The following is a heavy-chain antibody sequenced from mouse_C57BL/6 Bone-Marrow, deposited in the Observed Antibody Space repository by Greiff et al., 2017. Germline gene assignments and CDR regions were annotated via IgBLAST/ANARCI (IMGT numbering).Heavy chain of an antibody. Sequence: EVKLVESGPVLVKPGASVKMSCKASGYTFTDYYMNWVKQSHGKSLEWIGVINPYNGGTSYNQKFKGKATLTVDKSSSTAYMELNSLTSEDSAVYYCAKLPTWFAYWGQGTLVTVSA. CDR2: INPYNGGT. V-gene: IGHV1-19*01. CDR3: AKLPTWFAY. CDR1: GYTFTDYY. J-gene: IGHJ3*01.